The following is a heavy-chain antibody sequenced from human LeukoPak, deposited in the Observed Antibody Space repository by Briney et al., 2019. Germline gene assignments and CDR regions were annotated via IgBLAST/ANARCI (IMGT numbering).Heavy chain of an antibody. D-gene: IGHD2-2*01. CDR1: NGSIGSYY. V-gene: IGHV4-4*07. Sequence: SETLSLTCTVSNGSIGSYYWTWIRQPAGKGLEWIGRIHRTGGTNYNPSLTSRVIMSVDTSKNQFSLRLTSLTAADTAVYYCAREGARDDFVVVPAALDFWGLGTLVTVSS. CDR3: AREGARDDFVVVPAALDF. J-gene: IGHJ4*02. CDR2: IHRTGGT.